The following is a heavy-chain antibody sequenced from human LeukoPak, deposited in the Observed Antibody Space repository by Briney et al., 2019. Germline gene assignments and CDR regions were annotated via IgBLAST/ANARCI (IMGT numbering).Heavy chain of an antibody. CDR3: ARDLVGRGITSQLRY. Sequence: ASVKVSCKASGYTFTGYYMHWVRQAPGQGLEWMGWINPNSGGTNYAQKFQGRVAMTRDTSISTAYMELSRLRSDDTAVYYCARDLVGRGITSQLRYWGQGTLVTVSS. CDR1: GYTFTGYY. D-gene: IGHD3-10*01. V-gene: IGHV1-2*02. J-gene: IGHJ4*02. CDR2: INPNSGGT.